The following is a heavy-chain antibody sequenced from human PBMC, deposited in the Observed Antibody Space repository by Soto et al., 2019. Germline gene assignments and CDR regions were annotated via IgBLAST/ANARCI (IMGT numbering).Heavy chain of an antibody. CDR1: GGTFSSYT. CDR3: AAGTTVTTGEFDP. J-gene: IGHJ5*02. CDR2: IITILGIA. V-gene: IGHV1-69*02. Sequence: QVQLVQSGAEVTKPGASVKVSCTASGGTFSSYTISWVRQAPGQGLEWMGRIITILGIANYAQKFQGRVTITADKSTSTAYMELSSLRSEDTAVYYCAAGTTVTTGEFDPWGQGTLVTVSS. D-gene: IGHD4-17*01.